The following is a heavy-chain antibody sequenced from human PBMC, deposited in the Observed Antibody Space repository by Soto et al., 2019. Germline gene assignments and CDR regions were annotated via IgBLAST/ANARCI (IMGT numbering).Heavy chain of an antibody. CDR2: ISYDGSNK. CDR1: GFTFSSYG. Sequence: GSLRLSCAASGFTFSSYGMHWVRQAPGKGLEWVAVISYDGSNKYYADSVKGRFTISRDNSKNTLYLQMNSLRAEDTAVYYCAKDYGGSGSYSYYYYYYGMDVWGQGTTVTVSS. D-gene: IGHD3-10*01. J-gene: IGHJ6*02. V-gene: IGHV3-30*18. CDR3: AKDYGGSGSYSYYYYYYGMDV.